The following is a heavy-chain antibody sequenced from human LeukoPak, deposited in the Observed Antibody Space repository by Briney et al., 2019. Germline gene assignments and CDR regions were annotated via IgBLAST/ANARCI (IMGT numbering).Heavy chain of an antibody. CDR2: INHSGST. CDR1: GGSFSGYY. J-gene: IGHJ4*02. V-gene: IGHV4-34*01. Sequence: SETLSLTCTVSGGSFSGYYWSWIRQPPGKGLEWIGEINHSGSTNYNPSLKSRVTISVDTSKNQFSLKLSSVTAADTAVYYCARLYCSSTSCSPFDYWGQGTLVTVSS. D-gene: IGHD2-2*01. CDR3: ARLYCSSTSCSPFDY.